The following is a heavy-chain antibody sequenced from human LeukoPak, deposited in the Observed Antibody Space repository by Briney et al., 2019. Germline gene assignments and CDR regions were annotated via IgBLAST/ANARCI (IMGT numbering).Heavy chain of an antibody. CDR1: GGSISNGGYY. Sequence: SETLSLTCTVSGGSISNGGYYWGWIRQHPGKGLEWIGYIYYTGSTYYNPSLRNRVTISVDTSKNQFSLKLSSVTAADTAVYYCARYYEFLRWFDPWGQGTLVTVSS. V-gene: IGHV4-31*03. D-gene: IGHD3-3*01. CDR2: IYYTGST. CDR3: ARYYEFLRWFDP. J-gene: IGHJ5*02.